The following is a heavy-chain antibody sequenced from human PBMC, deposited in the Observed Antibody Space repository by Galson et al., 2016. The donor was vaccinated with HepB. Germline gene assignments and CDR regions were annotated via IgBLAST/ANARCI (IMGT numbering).Heavy chain of an antibody. CDR1: GGSFSDYY. J-gene: IGHJ5*02. V-gene: IGHV4-34*01. D-gene: IGHD2-2*01. CDR2: INHSGTI. CDR3: ARRTVVPTAGNWFDP. Sequence: ETLSLTCAVYGGSFSDYYWGWIRRPPGKGLEWIGEINHSGTINYNPSLKSRVTISVDTSKNQFSLNLGSVTAADTAVYYCARRTVVPTAGNWFDPWGQGTLVTVAS.